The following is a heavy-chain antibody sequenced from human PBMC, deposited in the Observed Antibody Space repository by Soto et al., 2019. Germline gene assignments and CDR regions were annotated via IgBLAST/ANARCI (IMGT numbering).Heavy chain of an antibody. V-gene: IGHV3-30*18. CDR3: AKDPRAAAGTHSDAFDI. CDR2: ISYDGSNK. CDR1: GFTFSSYG. J-gene: IGHJ3*02. Sequence: GGSLRLSCAASGFTFSSYGMHWVRQAPGKGLEWVAVISYDGSNKYYADSVKGRFTISRDNSKNTLYLQMNSLRAEDTVVYYCAKDPRAAAGTHSDAFDIWGQGTMVTVSS. D-gene: IGHD6-13*01.